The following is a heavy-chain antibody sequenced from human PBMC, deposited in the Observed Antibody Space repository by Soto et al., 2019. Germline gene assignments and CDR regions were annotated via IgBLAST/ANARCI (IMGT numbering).Heavy chain of an antibody. J-gene: IGHJ4*02. CDR2: IYYSGST. V-gene: IGHV4-39*01. D-gene: IGHD4-17*01. CDR3: ARRKITVTPFDY. Sequence: QLQLQESGPGLVKPSETLSLTCTVSGGSISSSSYYWGWIRQPPGKGLEWIGSIYYSGSTYYNPSLKSRVTISVDTSKNQFSLKLSSVTAADTAVYYCARRKITVTPFDYWGQGTLVTVSS. CDR1: GGSISSSSYY.